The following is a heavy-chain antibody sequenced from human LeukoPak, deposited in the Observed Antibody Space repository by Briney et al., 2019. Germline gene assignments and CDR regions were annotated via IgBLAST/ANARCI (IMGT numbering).Heavy chain of an antibody. CDR1: GYTFTSYD. Sequence: ASVKVSCKASGYTFTSYDINWVRQATGQGLEWMGWMNPNSGNTGYAQKFQGRVTITRNPSISTAYMELSSLRSEDTAVYYCARARKVRGSSRYYYYYMDVWGKGTTVTVSS. CDR3: ARARKVRGSSRYYYYYMDV. V-gene: IGHV1-8*03. J-gene: IGHJ6*03. D-gene: IGHD3-10*01. CDR2: MNPNSGNT.